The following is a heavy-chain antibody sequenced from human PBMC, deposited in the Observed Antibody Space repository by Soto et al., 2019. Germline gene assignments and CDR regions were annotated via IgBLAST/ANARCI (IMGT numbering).Heavy chain of an antibody. CDR1: GGSISSGDYY. V-gene: IGHV4-30-4*01. Sequence: SETLSLTCTVSGGSISSGDYYWSWIRQPPGKGLEWIGNIYYSGSTYYNPSLKSRVTISVDTSKKQFPLKLSSVTAADTAVYYCARVLSPILWFGEIGSNWFDPWGQGTLVTAPQ. J-gene: IGHJ5*02. D-gene: IGHD3-10*01. CDR2: IYYSGST. CDR3: ARVLSPILWFGEIGSNWFDP.